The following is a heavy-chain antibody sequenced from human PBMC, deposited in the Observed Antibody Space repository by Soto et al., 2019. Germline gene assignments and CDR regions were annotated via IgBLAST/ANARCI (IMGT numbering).Heavy chain of an antibody. Sequence: QITLKESGPTLVKPTQTLTLTCTFSGFSLSTSGVGVGWIRQPPGKALEWLALIYWDDDKRYSPSLKSRLTITKDTSKTQVVLTITNMDPVDTATYYCAHSPSSGWHAGTFDYWSQATLVTVSS. CDR2: IYWDDDK. J-gene: IGHJ4*02. CDR3: AHSPSSGWHAGTFDY. V-gene: IGHV2-5*02. D-gene: IGHD6-19*01. CDR1: GFSLSTSGVG.